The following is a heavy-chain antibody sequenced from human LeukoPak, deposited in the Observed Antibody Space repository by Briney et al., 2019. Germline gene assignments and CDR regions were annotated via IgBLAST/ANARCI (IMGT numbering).Heavy chain of an antibody. CDR2: TSYDGSNK. J-gene: IGHJ4*02. CDR1: GFTFSSYA. V-gene: IGHV3-30-3*01. CDR3: ARGDDSSGYFYSYFDY. Sequence: GGSLRLSCAASGFTFSSYAMHWVRQAPGKGLEWVSFTSYDGSNKYYADSVKGRFTISRDNSKNTLDLQMNSLRTEDTAMYYCARGDDSSGYFYSYFDYWGQGTLVTVSS. D-gene: IGHD3-22*01.